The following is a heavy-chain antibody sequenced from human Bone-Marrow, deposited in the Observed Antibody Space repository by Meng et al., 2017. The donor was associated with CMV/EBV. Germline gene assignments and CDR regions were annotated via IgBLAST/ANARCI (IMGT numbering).Heavy chain of an antibody. D-gene: IGHD3-3*01. CDR1: GFTFSSYA. V-gene: IGHV3-23*01. CDR3: ARDTNWSGCFD. J-gene: IGHJ4*02. CDR2: ISGSGGST. Sequence: GESLKISCAASGFTFSSYAMSWVRQAPGKGLEWVSAISGSGGSTYYADSVKGRFTISRDNSKKTLYLQMNSLRAEDTAVYYCARDTNWSGCFDWGQGTLVTVSS.